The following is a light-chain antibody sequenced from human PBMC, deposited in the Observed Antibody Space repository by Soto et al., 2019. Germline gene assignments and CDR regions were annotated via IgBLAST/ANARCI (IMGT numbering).Light chain of an antibody. J-gene: IGLJ1*01. CDR1: SSDVGGYNY. CDR2: EVS. V-gene: IGLV2-8*01. CDR3: SSYAGSNNPYV. Sequence: SVLTQPPSASGSPGQSVTISCTGTSSDVGGYNYVSWYQQHPGKAPKLMIYEVSKRPSGVPDRFSGSKSGNTASLTVSGLHAEDEADYYCSSYAGSNNPYVFGTGTKVTVL.